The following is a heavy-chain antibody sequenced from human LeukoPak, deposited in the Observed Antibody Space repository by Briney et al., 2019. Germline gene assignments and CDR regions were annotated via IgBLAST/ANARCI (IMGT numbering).Heavy chain of an antibody. CDR2: IYSGGST. CDR1: GFTVSSNY. CDR3: ASRTTVTTDRFWFDP. V-gene: IGHV3-53*01. Sequence: GGSLRLSCAASGFTVSSNYMSWVRQAPGKGLEWVSVIYSGGSTYYADSVKGRFTISRDNSKNTLYLQMNSLRAEDTAVYYCASRTTVTTDRFWFDPWGQGTLVTVSS. D-gene: IGHD4-11*01. J-gene: IGHJ5*02.